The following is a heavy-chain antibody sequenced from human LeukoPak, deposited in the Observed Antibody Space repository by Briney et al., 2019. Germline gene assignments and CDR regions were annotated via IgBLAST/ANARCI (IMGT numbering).Heavy chain of an antibody. J-gene: IGHJ4*02. Sequence: GGSLRLSCAASGFTFSRYWMTWVRQAPGKGLQWVANIKQDGSEQYYVGSVMGRFTISRDNANNSLYLQMDSLRPEDTAVFYWARRRDGSVYYSKTLDYGGQGTRPTVP. CDR3: ARRRDGSVYYSKTLDY. CDR2: IKQDGSEQ. V-gene: IGHV3-7*01. CDR1: GFTFSRYW. D-gene: IGHD3-22*01.